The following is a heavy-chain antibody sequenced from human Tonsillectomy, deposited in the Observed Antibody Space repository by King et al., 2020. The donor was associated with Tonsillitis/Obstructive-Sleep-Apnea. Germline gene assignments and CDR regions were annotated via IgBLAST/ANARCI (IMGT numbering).Heavy chain of an antibody. D-gene: IGHD2-2*01. CDR3: ARHPHCSSTSCYYYSYYMDV. CDR2: ISYSGST. Sequence: QLQESGPGLVKPSETLSLTCTVSGGSISRSTNYWGWIRQTPGKGLEWIGSISYSGSTYYSPSLKSRVAISVDTSKNQFSLNLSSVTAADTVVYYCARHPHCSSTSCYYYSYYMDVWGKGTTVTVSS. CDR1: GGSISRSTNY. V-gene: IGHV4-39*01. J-gene: IGHJ6*03.